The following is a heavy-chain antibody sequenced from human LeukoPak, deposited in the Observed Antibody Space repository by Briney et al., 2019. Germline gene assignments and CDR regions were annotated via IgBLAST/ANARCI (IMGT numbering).Heavy chain of an antibody. V-gene: IGHV3-48*02. CDR1: GFIFSTYS. J-gene: IGHJ4*02. CDR2: ISSSSSSI. Sequence: GGSLRLSCAASGFIFSTYSINWVRQAPGKGLEWVSHISSSSSSIYYADSVKGRFSISRDNAKNSLYLQMNSLRDEDTAVYYCARGQSYYSPFDYWGQGTLVTVSS. D-gene: IGHD3-22*01. CDR3: ARGQSYYSPFDY.